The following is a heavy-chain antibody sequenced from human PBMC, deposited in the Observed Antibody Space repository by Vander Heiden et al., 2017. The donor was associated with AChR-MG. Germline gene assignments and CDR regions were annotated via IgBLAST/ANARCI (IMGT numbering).Heavy chain of an antibody. CDR3: ARGIMGTYSSGWLRAPSHYYYMDV. J-gene: IGHJ6*03. V-gene: IGHV4-59*01. CDR1: GDSLIHYY. Sequence: QVQLQESGPGLVKPSETLSLTCSVSGDSLIHYYWSWIRQPPGKGLEWIGYIYYSGGTKYNPSLRSRLTMSEDTSKKQFSLRLSSVTAADTAVYYCARGIMGTYSSGWLRAPSHYYYMDVWGKGTTVTVSS. CDR2: IYYSGGT. D-gene: IGHD6-19*01.